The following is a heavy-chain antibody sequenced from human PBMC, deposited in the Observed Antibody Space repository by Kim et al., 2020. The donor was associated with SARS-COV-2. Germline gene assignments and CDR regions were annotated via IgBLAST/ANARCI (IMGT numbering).Heavy chain of an antibody. Sequence: GGSLRLSCAASGFTFSNAWMSWVRQAPGKGLEWVGRIKSKTDGGTTDYAAPVKGRFTISGDDSKNTRYLQMNSLKTEDTAVYYCTTGVGTKNYYYYMDVWGKGTTVTVSS. D-gene: IGHD1-26*01. V-gene: IGHV3-15*01. CDR3: TTGVGTKNYYYYMDV. CDR2: IKSKTDGGTT. CDR1: GFTFSNAW. J-gene: IGHJ6*03.